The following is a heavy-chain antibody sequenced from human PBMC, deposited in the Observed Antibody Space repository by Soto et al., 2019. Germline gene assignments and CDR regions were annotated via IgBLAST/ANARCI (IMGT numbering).Heavy chain of an antibody. CDR2: ISWDGGST. CDR3: AKDATGSSSWTYYYYGMDV. CDR1: GFTFDDDT. D-gene: IGHD6-13*01. J-gene: IGHJ6*02. V-gene: IGHV3-43*01. Sequence: GSLRLSCAASGFTFDDDTMHWGRQAPWKGLEWVSLISWDGGSTYYADSVKGRFTISRDNSKNSLYLQMNSLRTEDTALYYCAKDATGSSSWTYYYYGMDVWGQGTTVTVSS.